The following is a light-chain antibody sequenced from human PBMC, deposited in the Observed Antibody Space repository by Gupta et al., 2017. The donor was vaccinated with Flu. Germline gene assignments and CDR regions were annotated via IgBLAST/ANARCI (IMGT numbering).Light chain of an antibody. V-gene: IGLV1-51*02. J-gene: IGLJ3*02. CDR3: VTWDSSLSEVL. Sequence: QSVLTQPPSVSAAPRQKVTISCSGGGSNIGSNVVSWYQQFPGTAPRLLIYKNTERPSGIPDRFSGSKSGTSATLGITGLQTGDEADYYCVTWDSSLSEVLFGGGTKLTVL. CDR2: KNT. CDR1: GSNIGSNV.